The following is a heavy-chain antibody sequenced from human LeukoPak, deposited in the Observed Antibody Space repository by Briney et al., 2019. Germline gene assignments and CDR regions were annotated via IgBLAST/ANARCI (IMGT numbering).Heavy chain of an antibody. CDR3: ARYFIAAGSRGFDY. J-gene: IGHJ4*02. D-gene: IGHD6-25*01. V-gene: IGHV1-8*03. CDR1: RYTFTSYV. Sequence: ASVKVSCKASRYTFTSYVINWVRQATGHGLEGMGWMNPYSSMTGYAQKFHGRVTITRNTSISTAYMELSSLRSEGTGVYYCARYFIAAGSRGFDYWGERTLVTVSS. CDR2: MNPYSSMT.